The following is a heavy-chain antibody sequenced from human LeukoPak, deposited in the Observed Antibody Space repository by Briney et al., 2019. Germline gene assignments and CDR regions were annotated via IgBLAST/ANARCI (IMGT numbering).Heavy chain of an antibody. CDR1: GFDFSSYD. D-gene: IGHD4-17*01. J-gene: IGHJ4*02. CDR3: ARTGTTYPIDY. Sequence: GGSLRLSCAASGFDFSSYDMNWVRQAPGKGLEWVSSISSTSSYMNFADSVKGRFTISRDNAKNSVYLHMNRLRAEDTAVYYCARTGTTYPIDYWGQGTVVAVSS. V-gene: IGHV3-21*01. CDR2: ISSTSSYM.